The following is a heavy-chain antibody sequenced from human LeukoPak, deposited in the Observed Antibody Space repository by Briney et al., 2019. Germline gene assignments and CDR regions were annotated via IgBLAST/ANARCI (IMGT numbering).Heavy chain of an antibody. J-gene: IGHJ3*02. V-gene: IGHV1-69*06. Sequence: ASVKVSCKASGYTFTGYYMHWVRQAPGQGLEWMGGIIPIFGTANYAQKFQGRVTITADKSTSTAYMELSSLRSEDTAVYYCARDILPTVTTSSKAFDIWGQGTMVTVSS. CDR2: IIPIFGTA. D-gene: IGHD4-17*01. CDR1: GYTFTGYY. CDR3: ARDILPTVTTSSKAFDI.